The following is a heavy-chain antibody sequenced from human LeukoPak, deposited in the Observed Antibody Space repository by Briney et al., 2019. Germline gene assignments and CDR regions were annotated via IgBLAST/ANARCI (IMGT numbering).Heavy chain of an antibody. CDR2: ISGSGGNT. D-gene: IGHD6-13*01. J-gene: IGHJ4*02. V-gene: IGHV3-23*01. Sequence: GGSLRLSCAVSGFAVSSKYMSWVRQAPGKGPEWVSTISGSGGNTYYADSVKGRFTISRDNSKNTLWLQMNSLRAEDTALYYCAKGSLGSWYFFDYWGQGTLVTVSS. CDR1: GFAVSSKY. CDR3: AKGSLGSWYFFDY.